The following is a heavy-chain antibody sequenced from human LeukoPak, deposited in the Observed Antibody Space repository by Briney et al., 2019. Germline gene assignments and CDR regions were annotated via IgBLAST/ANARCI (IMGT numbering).Heavy chain of an antibody. V-gene: IGHV1-69*05. CDR2: IIPIYGTT. CDR3: ARGQRPTDITIFLTPYYYHMDV. CDR1: GGTFGNYA. Sequence: ASVKVSSKASGGTFGNYAISWVRQAPGHGLEWMGGIIPIYGTTNYAQKFQGRVTITTDESTSSAYMELSSLGSEDTAVYYCARGQRPTDITIFLTPYYYHMDVWGKGTTVTVS. J-gene: IGHJ6*03. D-gene: IGHD3-9*01.